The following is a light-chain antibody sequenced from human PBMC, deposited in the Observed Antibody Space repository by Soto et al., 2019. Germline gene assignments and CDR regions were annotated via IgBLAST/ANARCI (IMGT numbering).Light chain of an antibody. Sequence: DIQTTQSHSTLSASVGYRFTITCRASQSISTWLAWYQQEPGKAPKLLIYKASTLKSGVPSRFSGSGSGTEFTLTISSLQPDDFATYYCQNYNSYSEAFGQGTKGDIK. CDR2: KAS. CDR1: QSISTW. V-gene: IGKV1-5*03. J-gene: IGKJ1*01. CDR3: QNYNSYSEA.